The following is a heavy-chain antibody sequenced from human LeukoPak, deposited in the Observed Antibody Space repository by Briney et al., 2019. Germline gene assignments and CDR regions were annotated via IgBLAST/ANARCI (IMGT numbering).Heavy chain of an antibody. D-gene: IGHD3-22*01. CDR2: ITNSGST. J-gene: IGHJ4*02. CDR1: GGSFSGYY. CDR3: ARGLPGDSSGYYYGPFDY. V-gene: IGHV4-34*01. Sequence: SQTLCPTCAVYGGSFSGYYWSWIRQPPGRGLEWIGEITNSGSTNYNPCLKSRLTISVDTSKNQFSLKLSSVTAADTAVYYCARGLPGDSSGYYYGPFDYWGRGTLVTVS.